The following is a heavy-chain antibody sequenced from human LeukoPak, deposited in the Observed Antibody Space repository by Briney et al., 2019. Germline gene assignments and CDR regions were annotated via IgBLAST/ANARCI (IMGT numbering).Heavy chain of an antibody. Sequence: SETLSLTCTVSGGSISSSSHYWGWIRQPPGKGLEWIETIYYSGSTYYNPSLKSRVTISVDTSKSQFSLKLSSVTAADTAVYYCARQFSYTSGWYSDYWGQGTLVIVSS. CDR2: IYYSGST. CDR1: GGSISSSSHY. CDR3: ARQFSYTSGWYSDY. V-gene: IGHV4-39*01. D-gene: IGHD6-19*01. J-gene: IGHJ4*02.